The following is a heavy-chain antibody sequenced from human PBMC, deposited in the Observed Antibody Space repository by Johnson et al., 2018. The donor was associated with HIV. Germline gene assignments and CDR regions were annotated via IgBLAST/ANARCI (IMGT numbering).Heavy chain of an antibody. CDR3: ARGRKDIGAADGLDNDGFDM. V-gene: IGHV3-30*03. CDR2: ISYHGNND. CDR1: EFMFRNYA. Sequence: MQLVESGGGVVQPGRSLKISCAGSEFMFRNYAMHWVRLAPGKGLQWVAVISYHGNNDFYADSVRGRFTISRDISETTIYLQMDSLRPDDTALYYCARGRKDIGAADGLDNDGFDMWCQGTLVTVS. D-gene: IGHD6-13*01. J-gene: IGHJ3*02.